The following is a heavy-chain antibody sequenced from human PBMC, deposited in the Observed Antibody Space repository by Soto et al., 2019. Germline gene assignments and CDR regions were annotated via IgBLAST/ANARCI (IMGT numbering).Heavy chain of an antibody. CDR2: INTISSYI. D-gene: IGHD3-22*01. Sequence: GGSLRLSCAASGFTFGDHSMTWVRQAPGKGLEWVSSINTISSYIYHTDSVKGRFTVSRDNAKNSLYLQITSLRAEDTAVYYCARGTADYYDSSGYFDYWGQGALVTVSS. CDR3: ARGTADYYDSSGYFDY. V-gene: IGHV3-21*01. CDR1: GFTFGDHS. J-gene: IGHJ4*02.